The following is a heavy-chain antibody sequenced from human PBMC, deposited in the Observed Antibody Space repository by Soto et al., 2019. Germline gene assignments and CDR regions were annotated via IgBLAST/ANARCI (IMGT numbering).Heavy chain of an antibody. CDR3: ARVAGYSSSWYWDGWFDP. D-gene: IGHD6-13*01. CDR2: IYYSGST. Sequence: PSETLSLTCTVSGGSISSYYWNWIRQPPGKGLEWIGYIYYSGSTNYNPSLKSRVTISVDTSKNQFSLKLSSVTAADTAVYYCARVAGYSSSWYWDGWFDPWGQGTLVTVSS. V-gene: IGHV4-59*01. J-gene: IGHJ5*02. CDR1: GGSISSYY.